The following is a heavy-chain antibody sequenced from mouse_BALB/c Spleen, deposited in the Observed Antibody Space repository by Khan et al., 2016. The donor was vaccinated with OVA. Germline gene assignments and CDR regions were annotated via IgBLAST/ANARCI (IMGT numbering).Heavy chain of an antibody. CDR2: ISYSGST. Sequence: EVQLLETGPGLVKPSQSLSLTCTVTDYSITSDYAWNWIRQFPGNKLEWMGYISYSGSTSYNPSLKSRISITRDTSKNQFFLQLNSVTTEDTATYYCARSIMANWGQGTTLTVSS. CDR3: ARSIMAN. CDR1: DYSITSDYA. V-gene: IGHV3-2*02. J-gene: IGHJ2*01.